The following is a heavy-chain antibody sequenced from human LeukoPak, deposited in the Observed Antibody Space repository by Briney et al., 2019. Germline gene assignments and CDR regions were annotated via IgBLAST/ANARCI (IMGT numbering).Heavy chain of an antibody. V-gene: IGHV3-21*01. Sequence: GGSLRLSCAASGFTFSSYSMNWVRQAPGKGLEWVSSISSSSSYIYYADSVKGRFTISRDNAKNSLYLQMNSLRAEDTAVYYCASSGRYSGYRVDYFDYWGQGTLVTVSS. D-gene: IGHD5-12*01. CDR1: GFTFSSYS. CDR2: ISSSSSYI. J-gene: IGHJ4*02. CDR3: ASSGRYSGYRVDYFDY.